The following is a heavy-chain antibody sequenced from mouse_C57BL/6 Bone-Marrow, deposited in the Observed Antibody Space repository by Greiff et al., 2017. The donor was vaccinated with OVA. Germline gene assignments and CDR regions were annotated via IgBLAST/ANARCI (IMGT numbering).Heavy chain of an antibody. CDR3: ARRPLYYAMDY. V-gene: IGHV1-50*01. Sequence: QVQLKQPGAELVKPGASVKLSCKASGYTFTSYWMQWVKQRPGQGLEWIGEIDPSDSYTNYNQKFKGKATLTVDTSSSTAYMQLSSLTSEDSAVYYCARRPLYYAMDYWGQGTSVTVSS. J-gene: IGHJ4*01. CDR1: GYTFTSYW. CDR2: IDPSDSYT.